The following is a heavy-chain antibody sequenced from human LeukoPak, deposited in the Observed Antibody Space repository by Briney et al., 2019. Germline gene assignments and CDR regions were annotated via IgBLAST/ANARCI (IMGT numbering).Heavy chain of an antibody. D-gene: IGHD2-15*01. CDR1: GFTFSTSW. V-gene: IGHV3-7*01. J-gene: IGHJ4*02. CDR2: IKQDESEK. CDR3: ARGGGIFDC. Sequence: GGSLRLSCAASGFTFSTSWMSWVGQAPGKGLEYVAIIKQDESEKYYVDSVKGRFTISRDNAKSSLFLQMNNLRTEDTAVYYCARGGGIFDCWGQGTLVTVSS.